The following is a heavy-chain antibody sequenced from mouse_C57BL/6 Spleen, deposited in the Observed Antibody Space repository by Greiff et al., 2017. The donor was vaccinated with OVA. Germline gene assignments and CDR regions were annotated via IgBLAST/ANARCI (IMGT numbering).Heavy chain of an antibody. Sequence: QVQLQQPGAELVKPGASVKLSCKASGYTFTSYWMHWVKQRPGQGLEWIGMIHPNSGSTNYNEKFKSKATLTVDKSSSTAYMQLSSLTSEDSAVYYCASLGPEFAYWGQGTLVTVSA. CDR1: GYTFTSYW. J-gene: IGHJ3*01. D-gene: IGHD4-1*01. CDR2: IHPNSGST. CDR3: ASLGPEFAY. V-gene: IGHV1-64*01.